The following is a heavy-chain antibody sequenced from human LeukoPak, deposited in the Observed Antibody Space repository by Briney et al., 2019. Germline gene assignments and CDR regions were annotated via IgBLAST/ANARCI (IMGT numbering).Heavy chain of an antibody. D-gene: IGHD3-22*01. J-gene: IGHJ4*02. CDR3: ARVSSSGYYQYYFDY. CDR1: GFTFSSYW. CDR2: IKQDGSEK. Sequence: GGSLRLSCAASGFTFSSYWMSWVRQAPRRGLEWVANIKQDGSEKYYVDSVKGRFTISRDNAKNSLYLQMNSLRAEDTAVYYCARVSSSGYYQYYFDYWGQGTLVTVSS. V-gene: IGHV3-7*01.